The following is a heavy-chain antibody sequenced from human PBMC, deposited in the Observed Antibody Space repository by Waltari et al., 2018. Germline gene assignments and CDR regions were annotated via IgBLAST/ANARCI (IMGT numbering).Heavy chain of an antibody. CDR3: ARHSSSPFDY. D-gene: IGHD6-19*01. CDR2: IDPSDSYT. J-gene: IGHJ4*02. CDR1: GYSFTGYY. V-gene: IGHV5-10-1*03. Sequence: EVQLVQSGAEVKKPGESLRISCKGSGYSFTGYYISWVRQMPGKGLQWMGRIDPSDSYTNYSTLFQGHVTISADKSISTAYLQWSSLKASDTAMYYCARHSSSPFDYWGQGTLVTVSS.